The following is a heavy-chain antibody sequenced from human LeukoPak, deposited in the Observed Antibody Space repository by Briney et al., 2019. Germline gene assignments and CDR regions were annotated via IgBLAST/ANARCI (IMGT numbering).Heavy chain of an antibody. J-gene: IGHJ4*02. CDR1: GYTFTFYY. CDR3: AREGYCSGDKCPVAN. Sequence: ASVRVSCKASGYTFTFYYIHWVRQAPGQGLEWMGWINPNSGGTNYARTFQGRVNMTRNTSISTAYMDLSSLRSDDTAVYYCAREGYCSGDKCPVANWGQGTLVTVSS. V-gene: IGHV1-2*02. CDR2: INPNSGGT. D-gene: IGHD2-15*01.